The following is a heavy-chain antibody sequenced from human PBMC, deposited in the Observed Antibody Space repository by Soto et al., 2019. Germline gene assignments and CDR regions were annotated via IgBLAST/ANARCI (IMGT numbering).Heavy chain of an antibody. V-gene: IGHV3-23*01. Sequence: GGSLRLSCAASGFTFSSYAMSWVRQAPGKGLEWVSAISGSGGSTYYADSVKGRFTISRDNSKNTLYLQMNSLRAEDTAVYYCAKAPIVVVVAATGVDYWGQGTLVTVSS. CDR1: GFTFSSYA. D-gene: IGHD2-15*01. CDR2: ISGSGGST. J-gene: IGHJ4*02. CDR3: AKAPIVVVVAATGVDY.